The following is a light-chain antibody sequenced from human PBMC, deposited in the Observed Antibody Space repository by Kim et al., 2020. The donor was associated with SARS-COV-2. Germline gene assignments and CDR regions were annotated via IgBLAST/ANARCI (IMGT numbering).Light chain of an antibody. Sequence: SYELTQPPSVSVSPGQTASVTCSGDKLGDKYACWYQQKPGQSPVLVIYQDSKWPSGIPERFSGSNSGNTATLTISGTQAMDEADYYCQAWDSSAIYVFGTRTKVTVL. CDR3: QAWDSSAIYV. J-gene: IGLJ1*01. V-gene: IGLV3-1*01. CDR1: KLGDKY. CDR2: QDS.